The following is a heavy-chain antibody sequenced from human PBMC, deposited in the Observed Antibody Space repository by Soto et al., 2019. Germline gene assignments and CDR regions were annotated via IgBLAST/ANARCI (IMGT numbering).Heavy chain of an antibody. CDR1: GYDFARTW. J-gene: IGHJ4*02. V-gene: IGHV5-51*01. Sequence: GESLKISCKASGYDFARTWIGWVRQLPGKGLDWMGIIYPGDSETRYSPSFRGQVTFSVDMSISTAYLQWSSLKTSDIAIYYCARLVGAYDSYFDHWGQGTRLTVYS. CDR3: ARLVGAYDSYFDH. CDR2: IYPGDSET. D-gene: IGHD5-12*01.